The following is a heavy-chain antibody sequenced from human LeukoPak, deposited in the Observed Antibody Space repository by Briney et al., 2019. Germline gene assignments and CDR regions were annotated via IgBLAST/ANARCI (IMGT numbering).Heavy chain of an antibody. V-gene: IGHV4-39*01. D-gene: IGHD5-12*01. CDR3: ATRDSGYDAWYFDL. Sequence: PSETLSLTCTVSGGSISSSSYYWGWIRQPPGKGLEWIGSIYNSGSTYYNPSLKSRVTISVDTSKNQFSLKLSSVTAADTAVYYCATRDSGYDAWYFDLWGRGTLVTVSS. CDR1: GGSISSSSYY. J-gene: IGHJ2*01. CDR2: IYNSGST.